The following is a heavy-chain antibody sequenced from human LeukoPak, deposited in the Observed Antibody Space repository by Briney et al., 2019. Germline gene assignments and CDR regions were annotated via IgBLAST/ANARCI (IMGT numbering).Heavy chain of an antibody. CDR1: GFTFSSYS. J-gene: IGHJ4*02. CDR3: ASSWGSSWYLDY. D-gene: IGHD6-13*01. Sequence: GGSLRLSCAASGFTFSSYSMNWVRQAPGKGLEWVSSISGSSSYIYYADSVEGRFTISRDNAKNSLYLQMNSLRAEDTALYYCASSWGSSWYLDYWGQGTLVTVSS. V-gene: IGHV3-21*01. CDR2: ISGSSSYI.